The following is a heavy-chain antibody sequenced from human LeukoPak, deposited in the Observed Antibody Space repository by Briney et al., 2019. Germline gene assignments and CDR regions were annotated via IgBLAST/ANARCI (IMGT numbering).Heavy chain of an antibody. V-gene: IGHV7-4-1*02. D-gene: IGHD2-21*02. CDR1: GYTFTNYA. CDR2: INTNTGNP. Sequence: ASVKVSCKASGYTFTNYAMNWVRQAPGQGLEWMGWINTNTGNPTYAQGFTGRFVFSLDTSVSTAYLQISSLKAEDTAIYYCAIRFQGDTRWDVFDIWGQGTMVTVSS. CDR3: AIRFQGDTRWDVFDI. J-gene: IGHJ3*02.